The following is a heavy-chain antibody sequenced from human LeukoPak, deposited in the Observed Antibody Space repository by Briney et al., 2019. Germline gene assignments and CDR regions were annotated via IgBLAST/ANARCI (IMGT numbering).Heavy chain of an antibody. CDR3: ARPQLYGSGSYPYYYYYGMDV. CDR2: IIPIFGTA. V-gene: IGHV1-69*06. Sequence: GASVKVSCKASGGTFSSYAISWVRQAPGQGLEWMGGIIPIFGTANYAQKFQGRVTITADKSTSTAYMELSSLRSEDTAVYYCARPQLYGSGSYPYYYYYGMDVWGKGTTVTVSS. J-gene: IGHJ6*04. D-gene: IGHD3-10*01. CDR1: GGTFSSYA.